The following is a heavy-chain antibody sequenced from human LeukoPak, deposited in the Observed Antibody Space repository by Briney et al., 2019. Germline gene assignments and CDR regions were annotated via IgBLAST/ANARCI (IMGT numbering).Heavy chain of an antibody. CDR2: INHSGST. V-gene: IGHV4-39*07. CDR3: ARGDTWRYCSGGSCSRHHDY. CDR1: GGSISSSSYY. D-gene: IGHD2-15*01. Sequence: PSETLSLTCTVSGGSISSSSYYWSWIRQPPGKGLEWIGEINHSGSTNYNPSLKSRVTISVDTSKNQFSLKLSSVTAADTAVYYCARGDTWRYCSGGSCSRHHDYWGQGTLVTVSS. J-gene: IGHJ4*02.